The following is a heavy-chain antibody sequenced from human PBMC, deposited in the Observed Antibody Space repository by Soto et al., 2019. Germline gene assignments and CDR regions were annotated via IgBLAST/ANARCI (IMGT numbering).Heavy chain of an antibody. CDR3: AREAVDSGSFDS. D-gene: IGHD5-12*01. CDR2: IYHSGST. J-gene: IGHJ4*02. V-gene: IGHV4-30-2*01. Sequence: SETLSRTGAVSGGSISSGGYSWSWIRQPPGKGLERIGYIYHSGSTYYNPSLKSRVTISADRSKNQFSLKLSSVTTADTAVDYCAREAVDSGSFDSWGQGALVTVSS. CDR1: GGSISSGGYS.